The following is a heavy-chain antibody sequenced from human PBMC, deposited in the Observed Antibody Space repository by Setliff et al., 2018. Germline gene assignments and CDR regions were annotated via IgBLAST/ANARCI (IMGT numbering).Heavy chain of an antibody. J-gene: IGHJ6*03. D-gene: IGHD3-22*01. CDR2: IGSKTYGGVA. Sequence: GGSLRLSCTTSGFTFGDYTMTWVRQAPGKGLEWVGLIGSKTYGGVAEYAASVKGRFTISRDDSKNSLFLQMNSLKTEDTAVYYCAREYYDSSGYHYFYYYMDVRGKGTTVTVSS. CDR3: AREYYDSSGYHYFYYYMDV. CDR1: GFTFGDYT. V-gene: IGHV3-49*04.